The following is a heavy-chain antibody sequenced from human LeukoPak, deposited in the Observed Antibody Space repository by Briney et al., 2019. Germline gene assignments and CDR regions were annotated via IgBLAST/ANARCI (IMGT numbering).Heavy chain of an antibody. CDR1: GFPFTSYW. Sequence: GGSLRLSCAASGFPFTSYWMTWVRQAPGMGLTWVATINLDGSEKYYVDSVKGRFTISRDNAKNSLYLQIISLRDEDTAVYYCAKDLYDSPFDYWGQGTLVTVSS. V-gene: IGHV3-7*01. CDR3: AKDLYDSPFDY. CDR2: INLDGSEK. D-gene: IGHD3-22*01. J-gene: IGHJ4*02.